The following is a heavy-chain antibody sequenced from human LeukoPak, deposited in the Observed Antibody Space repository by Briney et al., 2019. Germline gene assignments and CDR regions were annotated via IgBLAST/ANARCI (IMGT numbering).Heavy chain of an antibody. V-gene: IGHV5-51*01. CDR2: IYPGDSDT. D-gene: IGHD5-24*01. CDR1: GYSFATYW. CDR3: ARWRDGYHV. J-gene: IGHJ4*02. Sequence: GESLKISCEGSGYSFATYWIAWVRQMPGKGLEWMGIIYPGDSDTRCSPSFQGQVTISADKSISTAYLQWSSLKASDTAMYYCARWRDGYHVWGQGTLVTVSS.